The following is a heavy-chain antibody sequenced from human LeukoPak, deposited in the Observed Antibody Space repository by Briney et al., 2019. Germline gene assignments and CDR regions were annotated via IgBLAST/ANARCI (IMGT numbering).Heavy chain of an antibody. Sequence: PGGSLRLSCAASGFTFSSYAMSWVRQAPGKGLEWVSVISDSGGTTYSADSVKGRFTISRDNSKNTLYLQMNSLRAEDTAAYYCAKERGNNGGNTNGYFDYWRQGTLVTVSS. CDR1: GFTFSSYA. J-gene: IGHJ4*02. CDR3: AKERGNNGGNTNGYFDY. CDR2: ISDSGGTT. D-gene: IGHD4-23*01. V-gene: IGHV3-23*01.